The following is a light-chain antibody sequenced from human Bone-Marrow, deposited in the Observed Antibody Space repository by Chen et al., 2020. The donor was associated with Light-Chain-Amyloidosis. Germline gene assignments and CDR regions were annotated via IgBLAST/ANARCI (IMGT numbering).Light chain of an antibody. V-gene: IGLV3-21*02. CDR2: DDS. J-gene: IGLJ3*02. CDR1: NIGIKS. CDR3: QVWDRSSDRPV. Sequence: SYVLTQSPSVSVGPGQTARITCGGNNIGIKSVHWYQQKPGQAPLLVVYDDSDRPSGIPERLSGSNSGNTATRTISRVEAGDEADYYCQVWDRSSDRPVFGGGTKLTVL.